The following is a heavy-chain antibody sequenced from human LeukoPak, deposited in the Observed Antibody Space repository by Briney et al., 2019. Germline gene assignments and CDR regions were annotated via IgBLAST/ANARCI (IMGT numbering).Heavy chain of an antibody. CDR3: ASGYDYHFDY. CDR2: ISYDGSNK. J-gene: IGHJ4*02. CDR1: GFTFSSYA. Sequence: GGSLRLSCAASGFTFSSYAMHWVRQAPGKGLEWVAVISYDGSNKYYADSVKGRFTISRDNSKNTLYLQMNSLRAEDTAVYYCASGYDYHFDYWGQGTLVTVSS. V-gene: IGHV3-30*01. D-gene: IGHD5-12*01.